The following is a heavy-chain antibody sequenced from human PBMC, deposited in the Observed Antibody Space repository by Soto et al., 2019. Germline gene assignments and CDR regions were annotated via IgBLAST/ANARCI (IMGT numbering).Heavy chain of an antibody. CDR2: IYSRGGT. Sequence: EVQVVESGGGLVQPGGSLRLSCAASGFTVSNNYMTWVRQAPGKGLEWVSLIYSRGGTDYADSVKGRFTISRDNSKNMVYLQMNSLRVEDPAVYYCARGGSGSQTVGYWGQGVRVTVSS. CDR1: GFTVSNNY. J-gene: IGHJ4*02. V-gene: IGHV3-66*01. CDR3: ARGGSGSQTVGY. D-gene: IGHD1-26*01.